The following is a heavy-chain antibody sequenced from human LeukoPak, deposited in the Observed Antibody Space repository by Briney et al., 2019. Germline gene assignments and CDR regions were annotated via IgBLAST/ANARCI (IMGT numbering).Heavy chain of an antibody. Sequence: PGRSLRLSCTASGFTFGDYAMSWVRQAPGKGLEWVGFIRSKAYGGTTEYAASVKGRFTISRDDSKSIAYLQMNSLRTEDTAVYYCTRAKEWWLLSDYWGQGTLVTVSS. D-gene: IGHD3-3*01. J-gene: IGHJ4*02. CDR2: IRSKAYGGTT. CDR1: GFTFGDYA. CDR3: TRAKEWWLLSDY. V-gene: IGHV3-49*04.